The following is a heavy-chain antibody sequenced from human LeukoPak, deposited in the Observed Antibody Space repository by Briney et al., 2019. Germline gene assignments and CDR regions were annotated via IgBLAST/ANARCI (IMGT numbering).Heavy chain of an antibody. CDR2: IKQDGSKK. CDR3: AGRSGSFDC. J-gene: IGHJ4*02. Sequence: PGGSLRLSCAASGFTFSNYWMSWVRQAPGKGLEWVANIKQDGSKKNYVDSVKGRFTISRVNAKNSLYLQMNSLRAEDTAVYYCAGRSGSFDCWGQGTLVTVSS. D-gene: IGHD3-10*01. V-gene: IGHV3-7*01. CDR1: GFTFSNYW.